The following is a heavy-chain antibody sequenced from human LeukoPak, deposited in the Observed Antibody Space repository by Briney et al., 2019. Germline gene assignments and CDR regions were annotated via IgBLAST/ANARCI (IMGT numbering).Heavy chain of an antibody. Sequence: SETLSLTCTVSGGSISSYYWSWIRQPPGKGLEWIGYIYYSGSTNYNPSLKSQVTISVDTSKNQFSLKLSSVTAADTAVYYCARELRGNGYNRWGQGTLVTVSS. V-gene: IGHV4-59*01. CDR3: ARELRGNGYNR. CDR1: GGSISSYY. J-gene: IGHJ4*02. CDR2: IYYSGST. D-gene: IGHD5-12*01.